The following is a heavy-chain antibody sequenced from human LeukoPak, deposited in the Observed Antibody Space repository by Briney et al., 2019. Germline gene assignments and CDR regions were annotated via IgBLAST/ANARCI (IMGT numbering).Heavy chain of an antibody. CDR3: ARRISYYYDSSGYYKAHDAFDI. CDR1: GFTVRSNY. Sequence: GGSLRLSCAASGFTVRSNYMSWVRQAPGKGLEWVSVIYSGGSTYYADSVKGRFTVSRDNSKNTLYLQMNSLRAEDTAVYYCARRISYYYDSSGYYKAHDAFDIWGQGTMVTVSS. J-gene: IGHJ3*02. V-gene: IGHV3-53*01. D-gene: IGHD3-22*01. CDR2: IYSGGST.